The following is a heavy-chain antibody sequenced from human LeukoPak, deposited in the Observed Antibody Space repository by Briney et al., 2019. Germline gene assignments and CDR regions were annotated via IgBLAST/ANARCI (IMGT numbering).Heavy chain of an antibody. CDR2: ISYDGSNK. V-gene: IGHV3-30*18. D-gene: IGHD1-26*01. Sequence: PGRSLRLSCAASGFTFSSYGMHWVRQAPGKGLEWVTVISYDGSNKYYADSVKGRFSISRDNSKNTLYLQMNSLRPEDTAMYYCAKGIVGGTAWIFDFWGQGTLVIVSS. J-gene: IGHJ4*02. CDR1: GFTFSSYG. CDR3: AKGIVGGTAWIFDF.